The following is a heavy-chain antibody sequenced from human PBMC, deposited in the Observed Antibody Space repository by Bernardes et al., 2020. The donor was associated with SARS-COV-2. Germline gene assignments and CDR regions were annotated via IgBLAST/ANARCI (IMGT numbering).Heavy chain of an antibody. CDR3: ARSPTRGHFDY. V-gene: IGHV3-21*01. CDR1: GFTFSSYS. Sequence: GGSLRLSCAASGFTFSSYSMHWVRQAPGQGLEWVSSIGPSSISIYYADSVKGRFTISRDNAKNSLYLQMDSLRADDTAVYYCARSPTRGHFDYWGQGTLVTVSS. CDR2: IGPSSISI. J-gene: IGHJ4*02. D-gene: IGHD1-1*01.